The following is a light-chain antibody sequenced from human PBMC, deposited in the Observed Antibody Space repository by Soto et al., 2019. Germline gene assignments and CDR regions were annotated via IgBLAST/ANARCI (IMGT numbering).Light chain of an antibody. CDR3: QQRSKWPPGYS. Sequence: ETVLTQSPATLSLSPGDRATLSCRASQSVSTYVAWYQQKPGQAPRLLIYGASNRATDISTRFIGSGSGTDFTLTISSLEPEDFAVYYCQQRSKWPPGYSFGQGTKLEIK. V-gene: IGKV3-11*01. CDR2: GAS. CDR1: QSVSTY. J-gene: IGKJ2*01.